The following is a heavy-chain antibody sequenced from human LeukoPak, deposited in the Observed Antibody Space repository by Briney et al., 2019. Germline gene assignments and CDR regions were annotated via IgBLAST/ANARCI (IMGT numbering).Heavy chain of an antibody. J-gene: IGHJ3*02. V-gene: IGHV3-21*01. Sequence: GGSLGLSCAASGFTFSSYSMNWVRQAPGKGLEWVSSISSSSSYIYYADSVKGRFTISRDNAKNSLYLQMNNLRAEDTAVYYCARERLYCSTTSCYLDIWGQGTMVTVSS. CDR1: GFTFSSYS. CDR3: ARERLYCSTTSCYLDI. CDR2: ISSSSSYI. D-gene: IGHD2-2*01.